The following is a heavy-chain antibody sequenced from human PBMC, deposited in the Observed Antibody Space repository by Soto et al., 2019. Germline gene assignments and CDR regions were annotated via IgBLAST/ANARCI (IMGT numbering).Heavy chain of an antibody. CDR1: GFSLTTPGVG. CDR3: AREAARSFDWIPVALDV. V-gene: IGHV2-5*02. D-gene: IGHD6-19*01. CDR2: IYWDDDK. J-gene: IGHJ6*02. Sequence: KESGPTLVKPTQTLTLTCTFSGFSLTTPGVGVGWVRQPPGKALEWLAVIYWDDDKFYSPSLKSRLTITKDTSKIQLVLTMPTMDPVDTATYYCAREAARSFDWIPVALDVWGQGTTVTVSS.